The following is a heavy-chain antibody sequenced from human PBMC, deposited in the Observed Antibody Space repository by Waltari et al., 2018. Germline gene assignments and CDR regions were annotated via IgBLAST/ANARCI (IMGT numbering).Heavy chain of an antibody. CDR1: GGPISSYY. V-gene: IGHV4-4*07. J-gene: IGHJ6*02. CDR2: IYGGGST. Sequence: QVQLQESGPGLVKPSETLSLTCTVSGGPISSYYWSWVRPPAGKGLEWIGRIYGGGSTDYNPARKSRVTMSVDTSKKQLSLKLNSVTAADTAVYYCARDRTVPDEYGMDVWGQGTTVTVSS. D-gene: IGHD4-4*01. CDR3: ARDRTVPDEYGMDV.